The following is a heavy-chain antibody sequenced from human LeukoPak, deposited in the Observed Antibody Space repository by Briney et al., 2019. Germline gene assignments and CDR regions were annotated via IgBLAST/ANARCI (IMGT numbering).Heavy chain of an antibody. CDR2: IGTAGDT. CDR1: GSTFGSYD. J-gene: IGHJ4*02. Sequence: PGGSLRLSCAASGSTFGSYDMHWVRQATGKGLEWVSAIGTAGDTHYPGSVKGRFTISRENAKNSLYLQMNSLRAGDTAVYYCARAHYGDYAFDYWGQGTLVTVSS. D-gene: IGHD4-17*01. CDR3: ARAHYGDYAFDY. V-gene: IGHV3-13*01.